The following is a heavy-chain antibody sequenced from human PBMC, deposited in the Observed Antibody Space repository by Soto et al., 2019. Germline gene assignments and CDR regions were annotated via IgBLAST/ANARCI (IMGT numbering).Heavy chain of an antibody. CDR2: ISSSSGTI. CDR3: ARRVLYDSSGFDY. Sequence: GGSLRLSCAASGLTFSSYSMNWVRQAPGKGLEWISYISSSSGTIYYADSVKGRFTISRDNAKNSMYLQMNSLRAEDTAVYYCARRVLYDSSGFDYWGQGARVTVSS. D-gene: IGHD3-22*01. J-gene: IGHJ4*02. V-gene: IGHV3-48*01. CDR1: GLTFSSYS.